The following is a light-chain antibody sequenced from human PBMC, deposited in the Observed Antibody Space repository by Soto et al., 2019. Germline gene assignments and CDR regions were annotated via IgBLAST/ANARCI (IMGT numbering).Light chain of an antibody. J-gene: IGKJ2*01. V-gene: IGKV1-5*01. CDR1: QSISSW. CDR3: QQYNSYSYT. Sequence: DIQMTQSPSTLSASVGDRVTITCRASQSISSWLAWYQQKPGKAPKLLIYDASSLESGVPSRFSGSGCGTEFTLTISSLPPDDFATYYCQQYNSYSYTFGQGTKLEIK. CDR2: DAS.